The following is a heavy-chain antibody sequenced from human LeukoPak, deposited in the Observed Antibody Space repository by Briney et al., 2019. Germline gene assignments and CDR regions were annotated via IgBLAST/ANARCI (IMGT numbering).Heavy chain of an antibody. V-gene: IGHV4-59*01. D-gene: IGHD3-22*01. CDR1: DDSISDYY. CDR3: ARGNNYYDSSGYFFSVVGWFDP. J-gene: IGHJ5*02. Sequence: TSETLSLTCTVSDDSISDYYRGWIRQPPGKGLEWIGYIYYSGSTNYNPSLKSRVTISVDTSKNQFSLKLSSVTAADTAVYYCARGNNYYDSSGYFFSVVGWFDPWGQGTLVTVSS. CDR2: IYYSGST.